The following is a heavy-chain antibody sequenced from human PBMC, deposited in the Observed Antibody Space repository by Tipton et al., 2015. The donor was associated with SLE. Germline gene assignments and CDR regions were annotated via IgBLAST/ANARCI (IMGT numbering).Heavy chain of an antibody. Sequence: LRLSCTVSGGSISSYYWSWIRQAPGKGLEWIGYIYYTGGTNYNPSLKSRVAISVDTSKNQFSLRLNSVTAADTAVYYCASSKRTVDPFDIWGQGTLVTVSS. CDR3: ASSKRTVDPFDI. CDR1: GGSISSYY. D-gene: IGHD5-12*01. CDR2: IYYTGGT. J-gene: IGHJ4*02. V-gene: IGHV4-59*01.